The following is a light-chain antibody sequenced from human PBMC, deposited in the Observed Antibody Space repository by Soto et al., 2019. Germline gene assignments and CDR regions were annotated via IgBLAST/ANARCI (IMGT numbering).Light chain of an antibody. Sequence: ESVLTQSPGTLSLSPGERATLSCRASQSVSSSYLAWYQQTPGQAPRLLIYGASSSATGIPDRFSGSGSGTDFTLTISRREPEDFAVYYGQQYGSSPMYTFGQGTKLEIK. CDR1: QSVSSSY. CDR3: QQYGSSPMYT. CDR2: GAS. J-gene: IGKJ2*01. V-gene: IGKV3-20*01.